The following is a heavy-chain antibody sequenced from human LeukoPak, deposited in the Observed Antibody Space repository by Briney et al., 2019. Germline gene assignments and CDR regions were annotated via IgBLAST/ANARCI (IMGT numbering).Heavy chain of an antibody. CDR3: PIWYCSGGRCHSNAPTFDY. CDR1: GYTFTSYA. Sequence: GASVKVSCKASGYTFTSYAMNWVREAPGQGLEWMGWINTNTGNPTYAQGLTGRFVFSLDTSVSTAYLQISSLKAEDTSVYYCPIWYCSGGRCHSNAPTFDYSSQGTRLSVSS. J-gene: IGHJ4*02. CDR2: INTNTGNP. D-gene: IGHD2-15*01. V-gene: IGHV7-4-1*02.